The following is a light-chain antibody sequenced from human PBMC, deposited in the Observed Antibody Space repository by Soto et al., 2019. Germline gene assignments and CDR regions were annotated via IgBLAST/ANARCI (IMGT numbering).Light chain of an antibody. CDR3: QSYDSSMCGSV. V-gene: IGLV1-40*01. CDR2: GNN. Sequence: QAVVTQPPSVSGAPGQRVTISCTGSSSNIGAGYDVHWYQQLPGTAPKLLIYGNNNRPSGVPDRFSGSKSGTSASLAITGLQAEDEADYYCQSYDSSMCGSVFGGGTKLTVL. J-gene: IGLJ3*02. CDR1: SSNIGAGYD.